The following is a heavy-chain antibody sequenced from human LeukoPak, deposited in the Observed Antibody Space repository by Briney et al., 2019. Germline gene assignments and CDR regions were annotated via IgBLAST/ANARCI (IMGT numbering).Heavy chain of an antibody. CDR2: IRYDGSNK. D-gene: IGHD2-15*01. J-gene: IGHJ6*03. V-gene: IGHV3-30*02. Sequence: GGSLRLSCAASGFTFSSYGMHWVRQAPGKGLEWVAFIRYDGSNKYYADSVKGRFTISRDNSKNTLYLQMNSLRAEDTAVYYCAKDGPDIVVVVAATQNYYMDVWGKGTTVTVSS. CDR1: GFTFSSYG. CDR3: AKDGPDIVVVVAATQNYYMDV.